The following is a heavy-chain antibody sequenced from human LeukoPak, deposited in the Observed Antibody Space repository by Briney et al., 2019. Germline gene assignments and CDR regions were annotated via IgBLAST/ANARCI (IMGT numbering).Heavy chain of an antibody. Sequence: GGSLRLSCAAFGFTFISYGMHWVRQAPGKGLEWVAVISHDGSNKYYADSVKGRLSISRDNSKNTLYLQMNSLRADDTAVYYCATDYGGNFDYWGQGTLVTVSS. D-gene: IGHD4-23*01. CDR1: GFTFISYG. V-gene: IGHV3-30*03. CDR2: ISHDGSNK. CDR3: ATDYGGNFDY. J-gene: IGHJ4*02.